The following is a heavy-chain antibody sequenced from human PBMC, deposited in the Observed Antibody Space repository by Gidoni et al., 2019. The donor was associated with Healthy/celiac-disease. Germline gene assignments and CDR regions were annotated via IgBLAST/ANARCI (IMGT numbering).Heavy chain of an antibody. V-gene: IGHV3-74*01. CDR1: GFTFSSYW. CDR2: INSDGSST. Sequence: EVQLVESGGGLVQPGGSLRLSCAASGFTFSSYWMHWVRQASGKGLVWVSRINSDGSSTSYADSVKGRFAISRDNAKNSLYLQMNSLRAEDTAVYYCARYSSPGGFDPWGQGTLVTVSS. J-gene: IGHJ5*02. D-gene: IGHD6-13*01. CDR3: ARYSSPGGFDP.